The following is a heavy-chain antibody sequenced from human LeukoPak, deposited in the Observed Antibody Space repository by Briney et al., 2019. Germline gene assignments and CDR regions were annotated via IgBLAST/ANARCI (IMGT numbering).Heavy chain of an antibody. J-gene: IGHJ5*02. CDR2: IYIGDSDT. D-gene: IGHD3-10*01. CDR3: ARHITMVRGVINWFDP. Sequence: PGESLKISCKGSGYSFTAYWIGWVRQMPGKGLEWMGIIYIGDSDTRYSPSFQGQVTISADKSISTAYLQWSSLKASDTAMYYCARHITMVRGVINWFDPWGQGTLVTVSS. V-gene: IGHV5-51*01. CDR1: GYSFTAYW.